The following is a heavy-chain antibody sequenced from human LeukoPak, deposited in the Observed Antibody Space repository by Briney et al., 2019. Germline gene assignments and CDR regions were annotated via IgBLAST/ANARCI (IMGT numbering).Heavy chain of an antibody. CDR1: GGSISSSNW. V-gene: IGHV4-4*02. J-gene: IGHJ2*01. Sequence: PSETLSLTCAVSGGSISSSNWWSWVRQPPGQGLEWIGEIYHSGSTNYNPSLKSRVTISVDKSKNQFSLKLSSVTAVDTAVYYCARDFRGYRFPYFDLWGRGTLVTVSS. D-gene: IGHD5-18*01. CDR3: ARDFRGYRFPYFDL. CDR2: IYHSGST.